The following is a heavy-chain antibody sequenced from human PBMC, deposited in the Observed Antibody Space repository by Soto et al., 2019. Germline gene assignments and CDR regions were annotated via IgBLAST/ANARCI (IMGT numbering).Heavy chain of an antibody. D-gene: IGHD2-15*01. V-gene: IGHV1-69*13. CDR3: ARDDSPAVVAATDYYYYYGMDV. Sequence: SVKVSCKASGGTFSIYAISGVLQAPGQWLEWMGGIIPIFGTANYAQKFQGRVTITADESTSTAYMELSSLRSEDTAVYYCARDDSPAVVAATDYYYYYGMDVWGQGTTVTVSS. CDR1: GGTFSIYA. J-gene: IGHJ6*02. CDR2: IIPIFGTA.